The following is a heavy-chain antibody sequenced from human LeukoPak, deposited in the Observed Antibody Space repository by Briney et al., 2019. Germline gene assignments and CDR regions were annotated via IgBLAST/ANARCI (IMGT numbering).Heavy chain of an antibody. CDR1: GGTFSSYA. CDR2: IIPIFGTA. V-gene: IGHV1-69*01. CDR3: ARDSKLIPRGSLNY. J-gene: IGHJ4*02. D-gene: IGHD2-21*01. Sequence: GSSVKVSCKASGGTFSSYAISWVRQAPGQGLEWMGGIIPIFGTANYAQKFQGRVTITADESTSTAYMELSRLRSDDTAVYYCARDSKLIPRGSLNYWGQGTLVTVSS.